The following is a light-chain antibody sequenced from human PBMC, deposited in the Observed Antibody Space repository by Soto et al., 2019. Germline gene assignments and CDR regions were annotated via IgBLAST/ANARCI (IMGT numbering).Light chain of an antibody. CDR1: SSDVGGYTY. V-gene: IGLV2-14*01. J-gene: IGLJ1*01. Sequence: QSVLTQPASVSGSPRQSITISCTGASSDVGGYTYVSWYQQQPGKAPKPMIYEVNNRPSGVSNRFSGSKSGNTASLTISGLQAEDEADYYCSSYTSSSTLYVFGTGTKVTV. CDR2: EVN. CDR3: SSYTSSSTLYV.